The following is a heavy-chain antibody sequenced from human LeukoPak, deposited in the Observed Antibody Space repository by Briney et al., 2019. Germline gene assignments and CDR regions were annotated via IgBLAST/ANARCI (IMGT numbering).Heavy chain of an antibody. V-gene: IGHV4-34*01. CDR3: AAFYYDSSGYYHTHFDY. D-gene: IGHD3-22*01. CDR2: INHSGST. J-gene: IGHJ4*02. Sequence: SETLSLTCAVYGGSFSGYYWSWIRQPPGKGLEWIGEINHSGSTNYNPSLKSRVTISVDTSKNQFSLKLSSVTAADTAVYYCAAFYYDSSGYYHTHFDYWGQGTLVTVSS. CDR1: GGSFSGYY.